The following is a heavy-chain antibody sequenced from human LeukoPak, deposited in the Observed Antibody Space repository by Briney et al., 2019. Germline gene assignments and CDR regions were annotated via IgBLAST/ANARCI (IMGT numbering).Heavy chain of an antibody. CDR1: GFTFSSNY. Sequence: PGGSLRLSCAASGFTFSSNYMSWVRQAPGKGLEWVSVIYSGGSTYYADSVKGRFTISRDNSKNTLYLQMNSLRAEDTAVYYCASLYSSSWYYFDYWGQGTLVTVSS. CDR3: ASLYSSSWYYFDY. CDR2: IYSGGST. D-gene: IGHD6-13*01. V-gene: IGHV3-53*01. J-gene: IGHJ4*02.